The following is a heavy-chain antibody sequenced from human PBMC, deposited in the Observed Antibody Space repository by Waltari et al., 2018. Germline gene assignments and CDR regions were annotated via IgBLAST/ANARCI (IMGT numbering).Heavy chain of an antibody. CDR1: GYTLTELS. Sequence: QVQLVQSGAEVKKPGASVKVSCKVSGYTLTELSIHWVRQAPGKGLEWMGGFGTEDGETIYAQKFQGRGTMPEDTSTDTAYMERSSMRSEDTAVYYCATDRRGMFDAFDIWGQGTMVTVSS. D-gene: IGHD3-10*02. V-gene: IGHV1-24*01. CDR3: ATDRRGMFDAFDI. J-gene: IGHJ3*02. CDR2: FGTEDGET.